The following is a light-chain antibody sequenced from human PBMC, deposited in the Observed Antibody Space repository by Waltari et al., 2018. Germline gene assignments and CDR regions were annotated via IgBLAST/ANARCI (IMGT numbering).Light chain of an antibody. J-gene: IGKJ1*01. CDR3: QQSYSTWET. CDR2: AAS. V-gene: IGKV1-39*01. Sequence: DIQMTQSPSSLSASVGDRVTITCRASQSISSYLNWYQQKPGKAPKLLIYAASSLQSGVPSRFSGSGSGTDFTLTINSLQPEDFATYYCQQSYSTWETFGQGTKVEIK. CDR1: QSISSY.